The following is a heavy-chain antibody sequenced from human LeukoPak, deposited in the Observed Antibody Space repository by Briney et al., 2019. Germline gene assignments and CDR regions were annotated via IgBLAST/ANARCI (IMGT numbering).Heavy chain of an antibody. CDR3: AKWVPGLYDSSGYYSPYFDY. CDR2: IRYDGSNK. D-gene: IGHD3-22*01. CDR1: GFTFSSYG. Sequence: PGGSLRLSCAASGFTFSSYGMHWVRQAPGKGLEWVAFIRYDGSNKYYADSVKGRFTISRDNSKNTLYLQMNSLRAEDTAVYYCAKWVPGLYDSSGYYSPYFDYWGQGTLVTVSP. J-gene: IGHJ4*02. V-gene: IGHV3-30*02.